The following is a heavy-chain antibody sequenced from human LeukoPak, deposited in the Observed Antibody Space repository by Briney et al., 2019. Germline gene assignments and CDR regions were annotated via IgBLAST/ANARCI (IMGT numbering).Heavy chain of an antibody. Sequence: GGSLRLSCAASEFSFRSYAMQWVRQAPGKGLEWVSGISGSGDSTYYADSVKGRFTISRDNSKNTLYLQMNSLRAEDTAVYYCAKDYSSRDSSGYYFEGFHYWGQGTLVTVSS. V-gene: IGHV3-23*01. CDR2: ISGSGDST. CDR3: AKDYSSRDSSGYYFEGFHY. J-gene: IGHJ4*02. D-gene: IGHD3-22*01. CDR1: EFSFRSYA.